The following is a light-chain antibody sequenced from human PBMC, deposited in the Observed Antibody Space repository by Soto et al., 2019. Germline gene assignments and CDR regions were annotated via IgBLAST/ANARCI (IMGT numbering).Light chain of an antibody. J-gene: IGKJ1*01. CDR2: DAS. Sequence: EILMTQSPATLSVSPGERVTFSCRASQSVSYYLAWYQQKPGQAPRLLIYDASTRATGIPARFGDSGSGTEFTLTISSLQSEDFAVYYCQQYNNWPLTLGQGTKVDIK. V-gene: IGKV3-15*01. CDR1: QSVSYY. CDR3: QQYNNWPLT.